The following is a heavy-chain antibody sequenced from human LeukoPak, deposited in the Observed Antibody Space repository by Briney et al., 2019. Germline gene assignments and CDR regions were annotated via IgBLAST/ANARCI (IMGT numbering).Heavy chain of an antibody. V-gene: IGHV3-72*01. Sequence: GGSLRLPCVVSGFTFSDHYMDWVRQAAGKGLEWVGRSRNKDHRYSTEYAASVEGRFTISRDLSKNSLYLQMNSLKVEDTAIYYCVRGHDSFDYWGQGTLVTVSS. J-gene: IGHJ4*02. CDR1: GFTFSDHY. CDR3: VRGHDSFDY. CDR2: SRNKDHRYST.